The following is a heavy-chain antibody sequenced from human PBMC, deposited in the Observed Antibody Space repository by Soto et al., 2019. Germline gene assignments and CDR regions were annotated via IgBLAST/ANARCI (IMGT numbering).Heavy chain of an antibody. CDR1: GFTFSSYW. D-gene: IGHD4-17*01. V-gene: IGHV3-74*01. CDR2: INSDGSST. J-gene: IGHJ4*02. CDR3: ARLYGPGDYFDY. Sequence: PGGSLRLSCAASGFTFSSYWMHWVRQAPGKGLVWVSRINSDGSSTSYADSVKGRFTISRDNAKNTLYLQMNSLRAADTAVYYCARLYGPGDYFDYWGQGTLVTVSS.